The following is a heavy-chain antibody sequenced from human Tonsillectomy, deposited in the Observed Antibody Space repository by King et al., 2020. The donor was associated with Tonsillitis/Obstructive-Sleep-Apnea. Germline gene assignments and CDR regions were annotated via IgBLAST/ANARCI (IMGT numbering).Heavy chain of an antibody. Sequence: VQLPQWGAGLLKPSETLSLTCAVYGGSFSGYYWSWIRQPPGKGLEWIGEINHSGSTNYNPSLKSRVTISVDTSKNQFSLKLSSVTAADTAVYYCARGPGYCSSTSCPWGQGTLVTVSS. CDR2: INHSGST. CDR3: ARGPGYCSSTSCP. V-gene: IGHV4-34*01. CDR1: GGSFSGYY. D-gene: IGHD2-2*01. J-gene: IGHJ5*02.